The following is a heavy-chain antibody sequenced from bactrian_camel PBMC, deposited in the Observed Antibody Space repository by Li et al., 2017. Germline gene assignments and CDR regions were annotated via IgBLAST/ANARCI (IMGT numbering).Heavy chain of an antibody. J-gene: IGHJ4*01. D-gene: IGHD6*01. Sequence: HVQLVESGGGLVQLGGSLRLSCAASGFTFSDWLMNWVRQAPGKGLEWVSSISGSSRTYYSNSVKGRCTIARDNTKNTVYLQMISLESEDTALYYCATGPWFTDEYKYWGQGTQVTVS. CDR1: GFTFSDWL. CDR2: ISGSSRT. V-gene: IGHV3-2*01. CDR3: ATGPWFTDEYKY.